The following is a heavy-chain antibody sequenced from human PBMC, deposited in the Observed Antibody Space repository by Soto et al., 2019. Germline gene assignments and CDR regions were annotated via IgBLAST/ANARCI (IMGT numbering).Heavy chain of an antibody. J-gene: IGHJ6*02. Sequence: QITLKESGPTLVKPRQTLTLTCTFSGFSLSTSGVGVGWIRQPPGKALEWLALIYWDDDKRYSPYLKSRLTITKDPSKNQVVLTMTNMDPVDTATYYCAHTWSGYIYYYGMDVWGQGTTVTVSS. CDR2: IYWDDDK. V-gene: IGHV2-5*02. CDR1: GFSLSTSGVG. CDR3: AHTWSGYIYYYGMDV. D-gene: IGHD3-3*01.